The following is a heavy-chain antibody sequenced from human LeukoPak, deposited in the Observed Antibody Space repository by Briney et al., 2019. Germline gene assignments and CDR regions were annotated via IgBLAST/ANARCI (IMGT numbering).Heavy chain of an antibody. D-gene: IGHD3-22*01. CDR2: ISGSGGST. CDR3: AKASGFYDSSAYTN. J-gene: IGHJ4*02. V-gene: IGHV3-23*01. Sequence: PGGSLRLSCAAPGFTFSNHAMSWVRQAPGKGLEWVSSISGSGGSTYYADSVKGRFTISRDNSKNTLYLQMNSLRAEDTAVYYCAKASGFYDSSAYTNWGQGTLATVSS. CDR1: GFTFSNHA.